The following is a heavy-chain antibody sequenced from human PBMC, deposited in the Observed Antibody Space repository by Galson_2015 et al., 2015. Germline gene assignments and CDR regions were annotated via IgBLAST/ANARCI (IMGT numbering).Heavy chain of an antibody. Sequence: SLRLSCAASGFSVSINYMSWVRQAPGKGLEWVSSIHSGGGTDYADSVKGRFTISRDKPKNTLYLQMNSLRAEDTAVYYCAREGPRVTIFAVAHMDVWGKGTTVTVSS. J-gene: IGHJ6*03. CDR3: AREGPRVTIFAVAHMDV. V-gene: IGHV3-53*01. CDR1: GFSVSINY. D-gene: IGHD3-3*01. CDR2: IHSGGGT.